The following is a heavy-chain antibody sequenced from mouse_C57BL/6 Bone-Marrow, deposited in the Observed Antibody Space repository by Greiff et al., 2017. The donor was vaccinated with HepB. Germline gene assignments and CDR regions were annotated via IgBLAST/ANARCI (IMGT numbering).Heavy chain of an antibody. CDR2: IHPNSGRT. V-gene: IGHV1-64*01. J-gene: IGHJ4*01. CDR3: ARGDYYGSSWAMDY. Sequence: QVQLKQPGAELVKPGASVKLSCKASGYTFTSYWMHWVKQRPGQGLEWIGMIHPNSGRTNYNEKFKSKATLTVDKSSSTAYMQLSSLTSEDSAVYYCARGDYYGSSWAMDYWGQGTSVTVSS. D-gene: IGHD1-1*01. CDR1: GYTFTSYW.